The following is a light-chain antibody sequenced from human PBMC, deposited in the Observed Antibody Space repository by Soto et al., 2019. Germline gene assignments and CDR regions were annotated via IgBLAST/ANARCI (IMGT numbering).Light chain of an antibody. V-gene: IGLV2-14*01. J-gene: IGLJ2*01. CDR1: SNDVGGYFS. CDR3: SSYTSSNTVV. Sequence: QSVLTQPASVSGSPGQSITISCTGASNDVGGYFSVSWYQQHPGKAPKLMISHVSNRPAGVSNRFSGSKSGNTASLTISGLQAEDEGDYYCSSYTSSNTVVFGGGTKLTVL. CDR2: HVS.